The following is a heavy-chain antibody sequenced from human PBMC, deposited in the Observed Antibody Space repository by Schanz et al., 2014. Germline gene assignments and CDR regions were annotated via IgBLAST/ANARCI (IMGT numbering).Heavy chain of an antibody. CDR1: GFTFSTHA. V-gene: IGHV3-48*01. CDR2: ISSSSSTR. D-gene: IGHD1-1*01. J-gene: IGHJ4*02. CDR3: AKIERNED. Sequence: VQLVESGGGVVQPGRSLRLSCAASGFTFSTHAMHWVRQAPGKGLEWVSYISSSSSTRYYADSVKGRFTISRDNSKNTLYLQMNSLRAEDTAVYFCAKIERNEDWGQGTLVTVSS.